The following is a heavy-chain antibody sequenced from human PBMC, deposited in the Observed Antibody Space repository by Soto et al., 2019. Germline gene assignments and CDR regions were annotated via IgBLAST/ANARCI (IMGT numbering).Heavy chain of an antibody. D-gene: IGHD6-13*01. CDR2: IYYSGST. CDR3: ARDRDSSSWDGYYYYYGMDV. Sequence: PWETLSLTCTVSGGSISSYYWSWIRQPPGKGLEWIGYIYYSGSTNYNPSLKSRVTISVDTSKNQFSLKLSSVTAADTAVYYCARDRDSSSWDGYYYYYGMDVWGQGTTVTVSS. CDR1: GGSISSYY. V-gene: IGHV4-59*01. J-gene: IGHJ6*02.